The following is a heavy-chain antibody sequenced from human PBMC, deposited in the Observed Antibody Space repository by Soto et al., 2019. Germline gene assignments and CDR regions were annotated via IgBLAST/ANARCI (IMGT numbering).Heavy chain of an antibody. CDR2: INAGNGNT. CDR3: ARDREDIVVVPAANALGYFDY. D-gene: IGHD2-2*01. J-gene: IGHJ4*02. Sequence: ASVKVSCKASGYTFTSYAMHWVRQAPGQRLEWMGWINAGNGNTKYSQKFQGRVTITRDTSASTAYMELSSLRSEDTAVYYCARDREDIVVVPAANALGYFDYWGQGTLVTVSS. V-gene: IGHV1-3*01. CDR1: GYTFTSYA.